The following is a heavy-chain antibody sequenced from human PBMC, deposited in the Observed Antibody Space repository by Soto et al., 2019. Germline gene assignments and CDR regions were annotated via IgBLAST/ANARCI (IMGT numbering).Heavy chain of an antibody. Sequence: SETLSLTCAVSGYSISSGYYWGWIRQPPGKGLEWIGSIHHSGSTYYNPSLKSRVTISVDTSKDQFSLKLSSVTAADTAVYYCASISDYDFWSGANYYFDYWGQGTLVTVSS. V-gene: IGHV4-38-2*01. CDR1: GYSISSGYY. CDR2: IHHSGST. J-gene: IGHJ4*02. CDR3: ASISDYDFWSGANYYFDY. D-gene: IGHD3-3*01.